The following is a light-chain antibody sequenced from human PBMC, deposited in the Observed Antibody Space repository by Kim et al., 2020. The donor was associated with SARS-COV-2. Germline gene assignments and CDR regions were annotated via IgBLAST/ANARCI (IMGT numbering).Light chain of an antibody. CDR3: QQYSSYST. V-gene: IGKV1-5*03. J-gene: IGKJ4*01. CDR1: QSISNW. Sequence: SASVGDRVTITCRASQSISNWLAWYQQKPGKAPKLLIYKTSSLESGVPSRISGSGSETEFTLTISSLQPDDFATYYCQQYSSYSTFGGGTKVDIK. CDR2: KTS.